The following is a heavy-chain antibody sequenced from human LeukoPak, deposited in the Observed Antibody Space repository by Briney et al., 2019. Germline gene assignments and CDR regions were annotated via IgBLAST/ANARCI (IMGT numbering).Heavy chain of an antibody. CDR2: IIPILGIA. V-gene: IGHV1-69*04. CDR3: ARALGGQQLARIGY. J-gene: IGHJ4*02. CDR1: GGTFSSYA. Sequence: GASVKVSCKASGGTFSSYAISWVRQAPGQGLEWMGRIIPILGIANYAQKFQGRVTITADKSTSTAYMELSSLRSEDTAVYYCARALGGQQLARIGYWGQGTLVTVSS. D-gene: IGHD6-13*01.